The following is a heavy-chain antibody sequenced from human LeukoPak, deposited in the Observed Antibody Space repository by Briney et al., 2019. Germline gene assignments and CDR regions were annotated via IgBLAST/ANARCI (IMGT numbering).Heavy chain of an antibody. CDR1: GYTLTELS. J-gene: IGHJ4*02. Sequence: GASVKVSCKVSGYTLTELSMHWVRQAPGKGLEWMGGFDPEDGETIYAQKFQGRVTMTEDTSTDTAYMELSSLRSEDTAVYYCATGGMTTVTTWYFDYWGQGTLVTVSS. CDR3: ATGGMTTVTTWYFDY. V-gene: IGHV1-24*01. D-gene: IGHD4-17*01. CDR2: FDPEDGET.